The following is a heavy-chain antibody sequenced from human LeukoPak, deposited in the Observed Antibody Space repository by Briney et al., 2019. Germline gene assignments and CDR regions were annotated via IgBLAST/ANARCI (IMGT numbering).Heavy chain of an antibody. CDR2: INHSGST. Sequence: SQTLSLTCTVSGGSISSGGYYWSWIRQPPGKGLEWIGEINHSGSTNYNPSLKSRVTISVDTSKNQFSLKLSSVTAADTAVYYCARGHRTYYYDSSGYYYRHWGQGTLVTVSS. CDR1: GGSISSGGYY. J-gene: IGHJ4*02. V-gene: IGHV4-30-2*01. CDR3: ARGHRTYYYDSSGYYYRH. D-gene: IGHD3-22*01.